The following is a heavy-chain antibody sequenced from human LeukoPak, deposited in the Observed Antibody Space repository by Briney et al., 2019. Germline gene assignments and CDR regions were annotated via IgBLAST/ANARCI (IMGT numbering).Heavy chain of an antibody. Sequence: GGTLRLSCAASGFTFSSYSMNWVRQAPGKGLEWVSSISSSSSYIYYADSVKGRFTISRDNAKNSLYLQMNSLRAEDTAVYYCARDFYDGFALDYWGQGTLVTVSS. CDR2: ISSSSSYI. J-gene: IGHJ4*02. CDR3: ARDFYDGFALDY. V-gene: IGHV3-21*01. D-gene: IGHD2/OR15-2a*01. CDR1: GFTFSSYS.